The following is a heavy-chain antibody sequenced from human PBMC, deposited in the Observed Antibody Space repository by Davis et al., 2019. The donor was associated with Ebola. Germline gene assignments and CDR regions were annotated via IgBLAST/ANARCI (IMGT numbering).Heavy chain of an antibody. Sequence: GESLKISCVASGLTFSSYGMHWARQAPGKGLEWVAVIWFDGSQTYYADSVKGRFTISRDNSNNTLYVQMNSLRAEDAAVYYCARENYRRLDYWGQGTLVTVSS. J-gene: IGHJ4*02. V-gene: IGHV3-33*08. CDR3: ARENYRRLDY. CDR1: GLTFSSYG. D-gene: IGHD3-16*02. CDR2: IWFDGSQT.